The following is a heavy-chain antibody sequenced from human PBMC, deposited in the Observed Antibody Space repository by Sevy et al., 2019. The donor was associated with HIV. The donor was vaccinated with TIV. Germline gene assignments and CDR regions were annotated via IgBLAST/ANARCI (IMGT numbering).Heavy chain of an antibody. J-gene: IGHJ4*02. CDR2: INPNSGGT. D-gene: IGHD3-10*01. V-gene: IGHV1-2*06. CDR1: GYTFTGYY. CDR3: ARTMVRGVILLYYFDY. Sequence: ASVKVSCKASGYTFTGYYMHWVRQAPGQGLEWMGRINPNSGGTNYAQKFQGRVTMTRDTSISTAYMELSRLRSDDTAVYYCARTMVRGVILLYYFDYWGQGTLVTVS.